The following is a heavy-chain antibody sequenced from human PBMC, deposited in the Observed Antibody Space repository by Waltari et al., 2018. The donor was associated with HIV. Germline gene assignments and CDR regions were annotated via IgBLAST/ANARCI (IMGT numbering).Heavy chain of an antibody. CDR2: IYYRGDT. D-gene: IGHD3-10*01. CDR1: VVPISSSTYY. J-gene: IGHJ4*02. CDR3: ARLNMMRGVIRGGFDY. Sequence: QLQLQESGPGLVKPSETLSLTCSVSVVPISSSTYYWGWIRQPPGKGLEGIGNIYYRGDTCYNPSLKSRVTISVDTSKKQFSRRLNSVTAADTAVYYCARLNMMRGVIRGGFDYWGQGTLVTVSS. V-gene: IGHV4-39*01.